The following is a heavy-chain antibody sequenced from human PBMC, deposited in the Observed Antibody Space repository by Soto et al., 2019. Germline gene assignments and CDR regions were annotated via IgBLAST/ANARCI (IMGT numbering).Heavy chain of an antibody. D-gene: IGHD5-12*01. Sequence: SETLSLTCTVSGGSISSYYRSWIRQPPGKGLEWIGYIYYSGSTNYNPSLKSRVTISVDTSKNQFSLKLSSVTAADTAVYYCARGGYSGWIDAFDIWGQGTMVTVS. J-gene: IGHJ3*02. CDR3: ARGGYSGWIDAFDI. CDR1: GGSISSYY. V-gene: IGHV4-59*01. CDR2: IYYSGST.